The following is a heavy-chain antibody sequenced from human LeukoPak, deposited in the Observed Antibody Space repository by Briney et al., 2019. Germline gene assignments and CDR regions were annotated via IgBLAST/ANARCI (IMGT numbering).Heavy chain of an antibody. CDR2: IIPILGIA. D-gene: IGHD2-2*01. CDR3: ASGAVVPAASEYFQH. Sequence: ASVKVFCKASGGTFSSYAISWVRQAPGQGLEWMGRIIPILGIANYAQKFQGRVTITADKSTSTAYMELSSLRSEDTAVYYCASGAVVPAASEYFQHWGQGTLVTVSS. V-gene: IGHV1-69*04. J-gene: IGHJ1*01. CDR1: GGTFSSYA.